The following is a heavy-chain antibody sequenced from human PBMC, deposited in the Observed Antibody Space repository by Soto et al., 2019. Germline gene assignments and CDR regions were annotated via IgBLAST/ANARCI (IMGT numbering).Heavy chain of an antibody. J-gene: IGHJ4*02. CDR3: AKAFSYYDFWSGYSYFQYYFDY. CDR2: ISGSGGST. CDR1: GFTFSSYA. Sequence: GGSLRLSCAASGFTFSSYAMSWVRQAPGKGLEWVSAISGSGGSTYYADSVKGRFTISRDNSKNTLYLQMNSLRAEDTAVYYWAKAFSYYDFWSGYSYFQYYFDYCGQGTLVTVSS. V-gene: IGHV3-23*01. D-gene: IGHD3-3*01.